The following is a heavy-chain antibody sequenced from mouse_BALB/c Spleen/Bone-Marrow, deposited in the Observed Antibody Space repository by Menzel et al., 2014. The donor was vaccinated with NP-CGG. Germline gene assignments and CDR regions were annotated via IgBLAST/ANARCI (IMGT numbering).Heavy chain of an antibody. Sequence: VQLQQSGAELVRPGSSVKISCKASGYTYSNYWMNWMKRRPGQGLEWIGQIYPGDGDTNYIGKFTGKATLTVDKSSSTAYMQLSSLTSEDSAVYFCASRGDYSYAMDYWGQGTSVTVSS. CDR2: IYPGDGDT. CDR3: ASRGDYSYAMDY. D-gene: IGHD1-1*01. CDR1: GYTYSNYW. V-gene: IGHV1-80*01. J-gene: IGHJ4*01.